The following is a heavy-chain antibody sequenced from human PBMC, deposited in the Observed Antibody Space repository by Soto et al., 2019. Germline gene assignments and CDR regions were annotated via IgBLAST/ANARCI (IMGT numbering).Heavy chain of an antibody. V-gene: IGHV4-34*01. CDR3: ARESHDILTGPPWVWYFDL. Sequence: QVQLQQWGAGPLRPLETLSLTCGVSGGSFSGYYWAWIRQSPGKGLEWIGEINDRGSINYNPSLTSRVSISVDTSKNHYSQKLRSVTAAGTAVYYCARESHDILTGPPWVWYFDLWGRGTLVTVSS. D-gene: IGHD3-9*01. J-gene: IGHJ2*01. CDR1: GGSFSGYY. CDR2: INDRGSI.